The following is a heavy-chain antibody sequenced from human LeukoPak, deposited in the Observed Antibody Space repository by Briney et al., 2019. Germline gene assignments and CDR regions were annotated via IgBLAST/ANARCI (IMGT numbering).Heavy chain of an antibody. D-gene: IGHD3-16*01. Sequence: GGSLRLSCAASGLTFSSYWMSWVRQAPGKGLEWVANIKQDGSEKYYVDSVKGRFTISRDNAKNSLYLQMNSLRAEDTAVYYCARGTWGWGQGTLVTVSS. CDR2: IKQDGSEK. CDR3: ARGTWG. CDR1: GLTFSSYW. J-gene: IGHJ4*02. V-gene: IGHV3-7*01.